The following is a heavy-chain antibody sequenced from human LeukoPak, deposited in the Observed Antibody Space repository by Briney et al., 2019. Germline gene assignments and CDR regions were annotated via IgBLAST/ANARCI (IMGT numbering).Heavy chain of an antibody. V-gene: IGHV4-34*01. J-gene: IGHJ5*02. D-gene: IGHD3-16*02. CDR3: ARVPLWDYEYVWGSYRFDP. CDR1: GGSLSGYY. CDR2: INHSGST. Sequence: SETLSLTCAVYGGSLSGYYWSWIRQPPGKGLEWIGEINHSGSTNYNPSLKSRVTISVDTSKNQFSLKLSSVTAADTAVYYCARVPLWDYEYVWGSYRFDPWGQGTLVTVSS.